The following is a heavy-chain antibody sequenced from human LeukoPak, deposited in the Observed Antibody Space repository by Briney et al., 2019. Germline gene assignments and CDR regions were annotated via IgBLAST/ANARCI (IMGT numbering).Heavy chain of an antibody. D-gene: IGHD6-13*01. CDR1: GYTFTSYD. Sequence: ASVKVSCKASGYTFTSYDIDWVRQATGQGLEWMGWMNPNSGNTGYAQKFQGRVTMTRNTSISTAYMELSSLRSEDTAVYYCARALYSSSTREEFGYWGQGTLVTVSS. J-gene: IGHJ4*02. V-gene: IGHV1-8*01. CDR3: ARALYSSSTREEFGY. CDR2: MNPNSGNT.